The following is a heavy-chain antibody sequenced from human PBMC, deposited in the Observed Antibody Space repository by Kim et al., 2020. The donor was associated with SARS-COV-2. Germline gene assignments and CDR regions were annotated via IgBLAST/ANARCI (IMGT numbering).Heavy chain of an antibody. V-gene: IGHV3-9*01. CDR3: AKDGTTYYYGSGRSLLAYFQH. CDR2: ISWNSGSI. CDR1: GFTFDDYA. Sequence: GGSLRLSCAASGFTFDDYAMHWVRQAPGKGLEWVSGISWNSGSIGYADSVKGRFTISRDNAKNSLYLQMNSLRAEDTALYYCAKDGTTYYYGSGRSLLAYFQHWGQGTLVTVSS. D-gene: IGHD3-10*01. J-gene: IGHJ1*01.